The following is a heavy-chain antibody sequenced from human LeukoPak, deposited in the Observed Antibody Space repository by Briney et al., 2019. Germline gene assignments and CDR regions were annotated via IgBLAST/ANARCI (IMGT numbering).Heavy chain of an antibody. V-gene: IGHV1-18*01. D-gene: IGHD2-8*02. Sequence: ASVKVSCKASGYTFKSYGISWVRQAPVQGLEWMGWISAYNGNTNYAQKLQGRVTMTTDTSTSTAYMELRSLRSDDTAVYYCARLAYWSNYYYYGIDVWGQGTTVTVSS. CDR2: ISAYNGNT. J-gene: IGHJ6*02. CDR3: ARLAYWSNYYYYGIDV. CDR1: GYTFKSYG.